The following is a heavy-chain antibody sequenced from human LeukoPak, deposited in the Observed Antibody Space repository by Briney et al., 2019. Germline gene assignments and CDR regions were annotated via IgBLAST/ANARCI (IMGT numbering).Heavy chain of an antibody. CDR1: GFTFSSYA. CDR2: ISYDGSNK. CDR3: AEVNGDYSDY. J-gene: IGHJ4*02. Sequence: GGSLRLSCAASGFTFSSYAMHWVRQAPGKGLEWVAVISYDGSNKYYADSVKGRFTISRDNSKNTLYLQMNSLRAEDTAVYYCAEVNGDYSDYWGQGPLVTVSS. V-gene: IGHV3-30-3*01. D-gene: IGHD4-17*01.